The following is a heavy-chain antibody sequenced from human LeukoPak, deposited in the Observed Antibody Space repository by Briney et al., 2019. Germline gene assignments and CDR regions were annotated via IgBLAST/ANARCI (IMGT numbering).Heavy chain of an antibody. V-gene: IGHV3-30*04. CDR2: ISYDGSNK. D-gene: IGHD4-23*01. Sequence: HPGGSLRLSCAASGFTFSSYAMHWVRQAPGKGLEWVAVISYDGSNKYYADSVKGRFTISRDNSKNTLYLQMNSLRAEDTAVYYCVRGGWELDYWGQGTLVTVPS. J-gene: IGHJ4*02. CDR3: VRGGWELDY. CDR1: GFTFSSYA.